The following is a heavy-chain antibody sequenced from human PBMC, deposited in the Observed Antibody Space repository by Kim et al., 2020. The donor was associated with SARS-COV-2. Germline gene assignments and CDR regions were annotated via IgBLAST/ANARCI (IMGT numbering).Heavy chain of an antibody. V-gene: IGHV3-23*01. D-gene: IGHD6-13*01. CDR2: ISGSGGST. J-gene: IGHJ5*02. Sequence: GGSLRLSCAASGFTFSSYAMSWVRQAPGKGLEWVSYISGSGGSTYYADSVKGRFTISRDNSKNTQYLQMSSLRAEDTAVYYCAKDVYSSSWYGGNWFDPWGQGTLVTVSS. CDR1: GFTFSSYA. CDR3: AKDVYSSSWYGGNWFDP.